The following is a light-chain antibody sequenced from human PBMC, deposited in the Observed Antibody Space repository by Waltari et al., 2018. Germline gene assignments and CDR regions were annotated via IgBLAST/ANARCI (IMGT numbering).Light chain of an antibody. V-gene: IGKV3-15*01. J-gene: IGKJ1*01. CDR2: GAS. CDR1: QSVSSN. Sequence: TLSVSPGERATLSCRASQSVSSNLAWYQQKPGQAPRLLIYGASTRATGIPARFSGSGSGTEFTLTISSLQSEDFAVYYCQQYNNWPPWTFGQGTKVEIK. CDR3: QQYNNWPPWT.